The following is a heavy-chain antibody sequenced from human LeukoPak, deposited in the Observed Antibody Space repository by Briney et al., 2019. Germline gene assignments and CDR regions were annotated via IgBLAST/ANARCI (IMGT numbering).Heavy chain of an antibody. V-gene: IGHV3-30*02. CDR3: AKDRGSSSWTRFDY. Sequence: PGRSLRLSCAASGFTFSSYAMHWVRQAPGKGLEWVAFIRYDGSNKYYADSVKGRFTISRDNSKNTLYLQMNSLRAEDTAVYYCAKDRGSSSWTRFDYWGQGTLVTVSS. CDR1: GFTFSSYA. CDR2: IRYDGSNK. J-gene: IGHJ4*02. D-gene: IGHD6-13*01.